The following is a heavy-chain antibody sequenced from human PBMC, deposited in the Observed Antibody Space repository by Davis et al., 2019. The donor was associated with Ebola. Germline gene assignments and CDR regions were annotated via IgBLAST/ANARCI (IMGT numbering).Heavy chain of an antibody. CDR1: AFTLSACD. Sequence: GGSLRLSCAASAFTLSACDMSWVRQAPGKGLQWVSALGIGGDTYYAESVTGRFTISRDNSKNTLYLQMNSLRAEDTAVYYCVVVTTLYFDYWGQGTLVTVSS. CDR2: LGIGGDT. D-gene: IGHD2-21*02. CDR3: VVVTTLYFDY. V-gene: IGHV3-23*01. J-gene: IGHJ4*02.